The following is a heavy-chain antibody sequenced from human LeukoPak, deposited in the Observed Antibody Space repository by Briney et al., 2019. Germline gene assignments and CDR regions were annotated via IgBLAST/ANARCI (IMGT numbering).Heavy chain of an antibody. V-gene: IGHV3-23*01. D-gene: IGHD3-22*01. CDR2: ISAGGGST. J-gene: IGHJ4*02. CDR1: AFTFSSHA. CDR3: AYYDSSGYYYGRLRY. Sequence: GGSLRLSCAASAFTFSSHAMSWVRQTPGKGLEWVSGISAGGGSTHYADSVKGRFTISRDNSKNTLYLHMNSLRAEDTAVYFCAYYDSSGYYYGRLRYWGQGTQVTVTS.